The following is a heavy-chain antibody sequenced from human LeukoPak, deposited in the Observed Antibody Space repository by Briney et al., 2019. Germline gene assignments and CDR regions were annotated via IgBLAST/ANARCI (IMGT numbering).Heavy chain of an antibody. CDR1: RGSISRYY. CDR2: ISYNGIA. D-gene: IGHD3-22*01. V-gene: IGHV4-59*01. CDR3: ARLFPGDTSGYGHFDY. Sequence: SETLSLTCSVSRGSISRYYWSWIRQPPGKGLEWIGHISYNGIAKYDPSLEGRVTISIETSKNQFSLRMTSLTAADTAVCFCARLFPGDTSGYGHFDYWGQGMLVTVSS. J-gene: IGHJ4*02.